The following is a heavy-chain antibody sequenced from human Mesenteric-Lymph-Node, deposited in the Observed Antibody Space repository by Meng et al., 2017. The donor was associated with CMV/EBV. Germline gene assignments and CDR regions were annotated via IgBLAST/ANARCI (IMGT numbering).Heavy chain of an antibody. Sequence: ASVKVSCKASGYTFTSYGISWVRQAPGQGLEWMGWISAYNGNTNYAQKLQGRVTMTTDTSTSTAYMELRSLRSDDTAVYYCARGPPYYGSGSYYNPYFDYWGQGTLVTVSS. V-gene: IGHV1-18*01. D-gene: IGHD3-10*01. CDR3: ARGPPYYGSGSYYNPYFDY. CDR2: ISAYNGNT. CDR1: GYTFTSYG. J-gene: IGHJ4*02.